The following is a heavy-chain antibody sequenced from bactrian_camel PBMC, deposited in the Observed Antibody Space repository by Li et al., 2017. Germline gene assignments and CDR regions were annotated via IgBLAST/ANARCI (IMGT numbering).Heavy chain of an antibody. V-gene: IGHV3S42*01. CDR2: IGTYDDYT. Sequence: VQLVESGGDLVQPGGSLRLSCAASGFTFSSYAMTWVRQAPGKEREGVALIGTYDDYTIYADSVKGRFTSSRDNIKKTLYLQMNSLKPEDTAMYYCAARYGDCSPRGRAADFEHWGQGTQVTVS. CDR3: AARYGDCSPRGRAADFEH. CDR1: GFTFSSYA. D-gene: IGHD1*01. J-gene: IGHJ6*01.